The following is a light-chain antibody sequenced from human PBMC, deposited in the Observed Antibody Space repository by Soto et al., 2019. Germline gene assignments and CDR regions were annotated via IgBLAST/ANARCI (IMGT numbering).Light chain of an antibody. J-gene: IGKJ1*01. CDR1: ESVSSSY. CDR3: QQYGSSSWT. Sequence: EIVLTQSPGTLSLSPGERATLSCRASESVSSSYLAWYQQKPGQAPRLLIYGASSMATGIPDRFSGSGSGTDFTLTISRLEPEDVAVYYCQQYGSSSWTFGQGTKVEIK. V-gene: IGKV3-20*01. CDR2: GAS.